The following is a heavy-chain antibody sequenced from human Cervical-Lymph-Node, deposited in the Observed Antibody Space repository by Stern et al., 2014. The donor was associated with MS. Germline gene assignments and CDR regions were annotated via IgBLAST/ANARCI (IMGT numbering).Heavy chain of an antibody. CDR3: LGGSCYSWDGMHV. J-gene: IGHJ6*02. Sequence: ESGPALVEATQTLTLTCTFSGFSLSTGGMCVSWLRQPPGKALEWLARIDWDGDEYYSPSLKTRLTISRDTSNNLVVLTVPNVDPVDTATYYCLGGSCYSWDGMHVWGQGTTVTVSS. D-gene: IGHD2-15*01. CDR1: GFSLSTGGMC. V-gene: IGHV2-70*11. CDR2: IDWDGDE.